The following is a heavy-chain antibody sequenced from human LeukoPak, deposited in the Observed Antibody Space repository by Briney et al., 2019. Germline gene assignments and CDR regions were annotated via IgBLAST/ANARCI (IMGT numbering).Heavy chain of an antibody. V-gene: IGHV5-51*01. CDR3: ARGTSGYSYGFDY. Sequence: GESLKISCKGSGYSFTSYWIGWVRQMPGKGLEWMGIIYPGDSDTRYSPSFQGQVTISADKSIRNAYLQWSSLKASDTAMYYCARGTSGYSYGFDYWGQGTLVAVSS. D-gene: IGHD5-18*01. CDR1: GYSFTSYW. J-gene: IGHJ4*02. CDR2: IYPGDSDT.